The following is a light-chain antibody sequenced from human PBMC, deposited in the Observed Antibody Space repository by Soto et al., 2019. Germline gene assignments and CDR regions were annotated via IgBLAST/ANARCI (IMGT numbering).Light chain of an antibody. Sequence: EIVLTQSPGTLSLTPGERATLSCRASQSVSSSYLAWYQQKPGQAPKLLIYGASTRATGVPDRFSGSGSGTEFTLTISSLQSEDLTVYYCQQRSSWPPTITFGQGTRLEIK. CDR2: GAS. CDR1: QSVSSSY. J-gene: IGKJ5*01. V-gene: IGKV3D-20*02. CDR3: QQRSSWPPTIT.